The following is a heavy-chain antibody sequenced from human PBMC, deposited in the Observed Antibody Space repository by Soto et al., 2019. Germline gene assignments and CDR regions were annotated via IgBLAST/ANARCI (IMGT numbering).Heavy chain of an antibody. V-gene: IGHV4-34*01. J-gene: IGHJ4*02. Sequence: PSETLSLTCAVYGGSFSGYYWSWIRQPPGKGLEWIGEINHSGSTNYNPSLKSRVTISVDTSKNQFSLKLSSVTAADTAVYYCASEGGGSYYVGTRLFGALDYWGQGTLVTVSS. D-gene: IGHD1-26*01. CDR3: ASEGGGSYYVGTRLFGALDY. CDR1: GGSFSGYY. CDR2: INHSGST.